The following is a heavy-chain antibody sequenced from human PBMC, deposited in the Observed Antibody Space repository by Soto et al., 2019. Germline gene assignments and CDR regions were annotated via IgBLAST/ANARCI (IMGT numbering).Heavy chain of an antibody. D-gene: IGHD6-19*01. CDR2: IDTAGDT. Sequence: GGSLRLSCAASGFTFNSYDMHWVRQAPGKGLEWVSGIDTAGDTYYPGSVKGRFTISRENAKNSLYLQMNSLRAGDTAVYYCARDGWYSSGNYYYYYMDVWGKGTTVTVSS. J-gene: IGHJ6*03. CDR1: GFTFNSYD. CDR3: ARDGWYSSGNYYYYYMDV. V-gene: IGHV3-13*01.